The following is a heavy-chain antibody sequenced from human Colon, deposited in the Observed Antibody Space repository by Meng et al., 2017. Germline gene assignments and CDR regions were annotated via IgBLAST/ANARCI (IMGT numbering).Heavy chain of an antibody. J-gene: IGHJ1*01. D-gene: IGHD2-15*01. CDR2: VNHSGIT. CDR3: AMRIPQYCAGGNCYSGLGH. V-gene: IGHV4-34*01. Sequence: QLQGQPGCAVLLHPSASRYLTCAVDGGSFSSYIWTWIRQLPGKGLEWIGEVNHSGITYYNPSLKSRVTISEDTSKNQCSLKLTSVTAADTAVYYCAMRIPQYCAGGNCYSGLGHWGQGTLVTVSS. CDR1: GGSFSSYI.